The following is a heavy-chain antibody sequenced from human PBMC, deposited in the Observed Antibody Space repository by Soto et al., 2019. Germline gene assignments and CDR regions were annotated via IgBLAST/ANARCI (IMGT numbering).Heavy chain of an antibody. D-gene: IGHD6-19*01. J-gene: IGHJ5*01. CDR1: GRSVSGGGYS. V-gene: IGHV4-31*03. CDR3: VRDRALDSSGHWFDS. Sequence: PSETLSLTGTVSGRSVSGGGYSWTWIRQHPGKGLEWIGYIYHIGSPSYNPSLKSRLTMSLDTSKNQFSLNLTSVTAADTAIYYCVRDRALDSSGHWFDSWGQGTLVTVSS. CDR2: IYHIGSP.